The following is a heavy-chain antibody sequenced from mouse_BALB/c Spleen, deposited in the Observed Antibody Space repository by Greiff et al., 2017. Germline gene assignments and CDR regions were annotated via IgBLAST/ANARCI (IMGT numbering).Heavy chain of an antibody. CDR3: AREDYYDYDEG. Sequence: EVQGVESGGGLVQPGESLKLSCESNEYEFPSHDMYWVRQTPEKRLEWVATISDGGSYTYYPDSVKGRFTISRDNAKNNLYLQMSSLKSEDTAMYYCAREDYYDYDEGWGQGTLVTVSA. V-gene: IGHV5-4*02. CDR1: EYEFPSHD. J-gene: IGHJ3*01. CDR2: ISDGGSYT. D-gene: IGHD2-4*01.